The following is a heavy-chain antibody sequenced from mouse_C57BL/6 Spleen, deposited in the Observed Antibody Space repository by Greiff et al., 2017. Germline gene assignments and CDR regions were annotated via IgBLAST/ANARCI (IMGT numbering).Heavy chain of an antibody. J-gene: IGHJ1*03. CDR2: IYPRDGST. Sequence: QVQLQQSDAELVKPGASVTISCKVSGYTFTDHTIHWMKQRPEQGLEWIGYIYPRDGSTKYNEKFKGKATLTADKSSSTAYMQLNSLTSEDSAVYFCARFPDYYGCRGYFDVWGTGTTVTVSS. V-gene: IGHV1-78*01. CDR3: ARFPDYYGCRGYFDV. CDR1: GYTFTDHT. D-gene: IGHD1-1*01.